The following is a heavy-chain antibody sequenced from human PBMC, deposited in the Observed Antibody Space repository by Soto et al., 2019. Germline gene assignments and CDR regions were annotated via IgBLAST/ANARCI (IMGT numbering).Heavy chain of an antibody. CDR1: GFSLTTSGVG. J-gene: IGHJ4*02. CDR3: AHGSGWLFDY. Sequence: QITLKESGPTLVKPTQTPTLTCTFSGFSLTTSGVGVGWIRQPPGKALEWLALLYWDDDNQYSPSLRNRLTLTKDTSKNQVVLTMTNMDPVDTATYYCAHGSGWLFDYWGQGTLVTVSS. CDR2: LYWDDDN. V-gene: IGHV2-5*02. D-gene: IGHD6-19*01.